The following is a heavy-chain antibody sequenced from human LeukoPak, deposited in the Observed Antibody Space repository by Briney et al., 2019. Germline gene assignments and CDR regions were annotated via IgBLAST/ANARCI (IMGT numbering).Heavy chain of an antibody. CDR2: ISSSSSYI. Sequence: GGSLRLSCAASGFTFSSYSMNWVRQAPGKGLEWVSSISSSSSYIYYADSVKGRFTISRDNAKNSLYLQMNSLRAEDTAVYYCASQAVAGDYYYYYMDVWGKGTTVTVSS. CDR1: GFTFSSYS. CDR3: ASQAVAGDYYYYYMDV. D-gene: IGHD6-19*01. J-gene: IGHJ6*03. V-gene: IGHV3-21*01.